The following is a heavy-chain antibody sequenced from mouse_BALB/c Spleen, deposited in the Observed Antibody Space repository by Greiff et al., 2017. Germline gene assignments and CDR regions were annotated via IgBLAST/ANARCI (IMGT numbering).Heavy chain of an antibody. CDR3: ARGGFTTDYYAMDY. CDR2: INPYNDGT. J-gene: IGHJ4*01. V-gene: IGHV1-14*01. D-gene: IGHD1-1*01. CDR1: GYTFTSYV. Sequence: EVQLQQSGPELVKPGASVKMSCKASGYTFTSYVMHWVKQKPGQGLEWIGYINPYNDGTKYNEKFKGKATLTSDKSSSTAYMELSSLTSEDSAVYYCARGGFTTDYYAMDYWGQGTSVTVSS.